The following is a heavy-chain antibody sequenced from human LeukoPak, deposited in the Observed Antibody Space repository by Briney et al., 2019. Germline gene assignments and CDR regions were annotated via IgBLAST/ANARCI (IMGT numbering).Heavy chain of an antibody. CDR1: GGSISSYY. CDR3: ARHKNLGVAPFDY. D-gene: IGHD3-16*01. V-gene: IGHV4-59*08. J-gene: IGHJ4*02. Sequence: KPSETLSLTCTVSGGSISSYYWSWIRQPPGKGLEWIGYIYYSGSTNYNPSLKSRVTISVDTSKNQFSLKLSSMPAADTAIYYCARHKNLGVAPFDYWGQGILVTVSS. CDR2: IYYSGST.